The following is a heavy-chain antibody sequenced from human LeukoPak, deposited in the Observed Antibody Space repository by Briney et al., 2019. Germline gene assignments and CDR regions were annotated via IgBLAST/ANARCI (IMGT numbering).Heavy chain of an antibody. D-gene: IGHD3-16*01. V-gene: IGHV4-59*12. CDR2: IYHSGST. J-gene: IGHJ4*02. Sequence: SETLSLTCTVSGGSISSYYWSWIRQPPGKGLEWIGYIYHSGSTYYNPSLKSRVTISVDRSKNQFSLKLSSVTAADTAVYYCATLASSGGGYWGQGTLVTVSS. CDR3: ATLASSGGGY. CDR1: GGSISSYY.